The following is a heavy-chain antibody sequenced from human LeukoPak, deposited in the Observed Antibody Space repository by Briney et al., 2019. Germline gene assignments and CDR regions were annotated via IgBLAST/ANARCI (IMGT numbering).Heavy chain of an antibody. CDR3: ARSDTVHNWFDP. CDR1: GGSISSYY. D-gene: IGHD5-18*01. V-gene: IGHV4-4*07. Sequence: SETLSLTCTVSGGSISSYYWSWIRQPAGKGLEWIGRIYTSGSTNYNPSLKSRVTMSVDSSKNQFSLKLSSVTAADTAVYYCARSDTVHNWFDPWGQGTLVTVSS. CDR2: IYTSGST. J-gene: IGHJ5*02.